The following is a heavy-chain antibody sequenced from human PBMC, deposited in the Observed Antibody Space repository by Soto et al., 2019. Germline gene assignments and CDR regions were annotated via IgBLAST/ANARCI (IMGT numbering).Heavy chain of an antibody. CDR3: ARGRSGSYYEYYFDY. D-gene: IGHD1-26*01. Sequence: GGSLRLSCASSVFTVISNYMSWVRQAPGKGLEWVSVIYSGGSTYYADSVKGRFTISRDNSKNTLYLQMNSLRAEDTAVYYCARGRSGSYYEYYFDYWGQGTLVTVSS. V-gene: IGHV3-53*01. CDR2: IYSGGST. J-gene: IGHJ4*02. CDR1: VFTVISNY.